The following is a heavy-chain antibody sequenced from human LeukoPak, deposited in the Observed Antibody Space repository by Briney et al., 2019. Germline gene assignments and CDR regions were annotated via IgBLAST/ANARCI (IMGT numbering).Heavy chain of an antibody. CDR3: ARWRWLQSEFDY. CDR1: GFIFSNYG. D-gene: IGHD5-24*01. J-gene: IGHJ4*02. Sequence: GRSLRLSCAASGFIFSNYGMHWVRQAPGKGLEWVANINEDGSEKYYADSVKGRFSVSRDNAKNSLYVQMNSLKAEDTAVYYCARWRWLQSEFDYWGQGALVTVSS. V-gene: IGHV3-7*01. CDR2: INEDGSEK.